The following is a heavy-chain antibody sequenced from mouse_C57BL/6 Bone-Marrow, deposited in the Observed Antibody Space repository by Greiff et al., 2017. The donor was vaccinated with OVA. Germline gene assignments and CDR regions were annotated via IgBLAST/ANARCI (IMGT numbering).Heavy chain of an antibody. CDR2: IDPNSGGT. D-gene: IGHD1-1*01. CDR1: GYTFTSYW. CDR3: ARSGNYYGSSYIYWYFDV. J-gene: IGHJ1*03. V-gene: IGHV1-72*01. Sequence: VQLQQPGAELVKPGASVKLSCKASGYTFTSYWMHWVKQRPGRGLEWIGRIDPNSGGTKYNEKFKSKATLTVDKPSSTAYMQLSSLTSEDSALYYCARSGNYYGSSYIYWYFDVWGTGTTVTVSS.